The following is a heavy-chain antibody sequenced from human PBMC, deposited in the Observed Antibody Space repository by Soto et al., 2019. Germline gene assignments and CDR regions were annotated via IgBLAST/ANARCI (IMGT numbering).Heavy chain of an antibody. CDR2: INGGNGDT. CDR1: GYTFTGYA. CDR3: ARGYCSSTSCQYYFDF. V-gene: IGHV1-3*01. Sequence: QVQLVQSGAEVKKPGASVRVSCKASGYTFTGYAIHWVRQAPGQRHEWMGWINGGNGDTKYSQKFQGRVTITRDTSASTAYMELTSLGSEDTAVYHCARGYCSSTSCQYYFDFWGQGTLVTVSS. J-gene: IGHJ4*02. D-gene: IGHD2-2*01.